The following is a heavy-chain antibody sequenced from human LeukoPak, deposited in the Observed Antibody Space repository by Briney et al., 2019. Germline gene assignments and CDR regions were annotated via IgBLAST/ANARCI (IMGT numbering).Heavy chain of an antibody. V-gene: IGHV4-4*07. D-gene: IGHD3-22*01. Sequence: SETLSLTCIVSGGSVNNFYWNWIRQPAGKGLEWIGRVHDSGNTNYNPSLKSRVTMSVDRSKNQFSLKLTSVTAADTAVYYCARDQWLLPIDYDYYGMDVWGQGTTVTVSS. CDR2: VHDSGNT. J-gene: IGHJ6*02. CDR1: GGSVNNFY. CDR3: ARDQWLLPIDYDYYGMDV.